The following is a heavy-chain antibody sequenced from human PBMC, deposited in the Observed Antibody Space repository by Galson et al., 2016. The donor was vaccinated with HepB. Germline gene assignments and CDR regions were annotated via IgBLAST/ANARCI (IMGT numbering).Heavy chain of an antibody. D-gene: IGHD1-7*01. CDR2: IHYTWST. V-gene: IGHV4-59*01. Sequence: ETLSLTCTVSDGSINNYYWNWVRRPPGKGLEWIGYIHYTWSTNYNPSLKDRVTISLDTSKNQLSLTLRSVTAADTARYYCVSYATGHGGTGYWGPGILVTVSS. CDR1: DGSINNYY. J-gene: IGHJ4*02. CDR3: VSYATGHGGTGY.